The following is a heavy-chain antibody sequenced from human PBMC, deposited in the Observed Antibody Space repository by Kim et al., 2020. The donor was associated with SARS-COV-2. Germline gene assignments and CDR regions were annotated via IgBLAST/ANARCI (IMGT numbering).Heavy chain of an antibody. CDR3: ARDLNEWFGGMSMDV. Sequence: DSVKGRFIISRDNAKNSLYLQVNSLRAEDTALYYCARDLNEWFGGMSMDVWGQGTTVTVSS. J-gene: IGHJ6*02. D-gene: IGHD3-10*01. V-gene: IGHV3-20*03.